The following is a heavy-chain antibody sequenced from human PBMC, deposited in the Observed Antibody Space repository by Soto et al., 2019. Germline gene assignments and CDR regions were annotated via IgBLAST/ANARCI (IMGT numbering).Heavy chain of an antibody. V-gene: IGHV1-69*13. D-gene: IGHD2-2*01. CDR1: GATFSSYA. CDR3: ARSASVVVPAAKLYGMDV. CDR2: IIPICGTA. J-gene: IGHJ6*02. Sequence: SVKVSCKASGATFSSYAISWVRQAPGQGLEWMGGIIPICGTANYAQKFQGRVTMTADASTSTAYMELSSLRAEDTAVYSCARSASVVVPAAKLYGMDVWGQGTPVTVSS.